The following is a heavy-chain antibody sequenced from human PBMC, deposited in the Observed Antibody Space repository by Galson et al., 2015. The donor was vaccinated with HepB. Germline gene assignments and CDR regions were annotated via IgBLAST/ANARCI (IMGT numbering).Heavy chain of an antibody. J-gene: IGHJ4*02. CDR3: ARPRYCSSATCTAAFDY. D-gene: IGHD2-2*01. Sequence: SETLSLTCTVSGGSIVSGSHYWGWIRQPPGTGLEWIGRIYYGGSGTTLYNPSLKSRVTISVDPSKNQFSLELRSVTAADTAVYYCARPRYCSSATCTAAFDYWGQGTLVTVSS. CDR2: IYYGGSGTT. V-gene: IGHV4-39*01. CDR1: GGSIVSGSHY.